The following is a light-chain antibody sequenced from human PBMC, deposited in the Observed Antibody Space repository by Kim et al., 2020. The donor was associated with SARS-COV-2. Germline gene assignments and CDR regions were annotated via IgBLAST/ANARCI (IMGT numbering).Light chain of an antibody. J-gene: IGLJ1*01. CDR3: AAWDDGLNGYD. Sequence: GQRGIIACSGTSSNIGSNIVNWFQQLPGTAPKLLIYSDNQRPSGVPDRVSGSRSGTSATLAISGLQSEDEADYYCAAWDDGLNGYDIGTGTKVTVL. V-gene: IGLV1-44*01. CDR1: SSNIGSNI. CDR2: SDN.